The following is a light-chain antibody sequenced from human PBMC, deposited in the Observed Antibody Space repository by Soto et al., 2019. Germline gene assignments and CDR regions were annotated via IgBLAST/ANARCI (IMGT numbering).Light chain of an antibody. Sequence: LTPPASVSGSPGQSITISCTGTSSDVGGYNYVSWYQQHPGKAPKLMIYDVSNRPSGVSNRLSGSKSGNTASLTISGLQAEDEADYYCSSYTSSSTLFGTGTKVTVL. J-gene: IGLJ1*01. CDR2: DVS. CDR3: SSYTSSSTL. V-gene: IGLV2-14*01. CDR1: SSDVGGYNY.